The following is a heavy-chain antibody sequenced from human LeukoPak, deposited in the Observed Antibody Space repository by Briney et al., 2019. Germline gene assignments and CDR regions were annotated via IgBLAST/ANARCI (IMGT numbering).Heavy chain of an antibody. CDR1: GGSFSGYY. V-gene: IGHV4-34*01. CDR2: INHSGST. CDR3: ARGHDFWSGPRMDV. J-gene: IGHJ6*03. Sequence: PSETLSLTCAVYGGSFSGYYWSWIRQPPRKGLWWIEEINHSGSTNYKPSLKSRVTISVDTSKTQFSLKLSSVTAADTAVYYCARGHDFWSGPRMDVWGKGTTVTVSS. D-gene: IGHD3-3*01.